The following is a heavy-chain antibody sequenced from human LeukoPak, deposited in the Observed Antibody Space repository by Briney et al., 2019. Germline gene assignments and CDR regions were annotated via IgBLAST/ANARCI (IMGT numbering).Heavy chain of an antibody. CDR1: GGTFSSYA. D-gene: IGHD3-3*01. J-gene: IGHJ3*02. CDR3: ARGRGWANYDFWSSGAFDI. Sequence: ASVKVSCKASGGTFSSYAISWVRQAPGQGLERMGWISAYNGNTNYAQKLQGRVTMTTDTSTSTAYMELRSLRSDDTAVYYCARGRGWANYDFWSSGAFDIWGQGTMVTVSS. CDR2: ISAYNGNT. V-gene: IGHV1-18*01.